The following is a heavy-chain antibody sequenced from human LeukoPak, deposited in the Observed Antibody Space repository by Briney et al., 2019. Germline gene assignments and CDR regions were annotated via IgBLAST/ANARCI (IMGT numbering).Heavy chain of an antibody. CDR2: ISAYNGNT. CDR3: ARDPQQLVGATGGGFNF. J-gene: IGHJ4*02. CDR1: GYTFTSYG. D-gene: IGHD1-26*01. V-gene: IGHV1-18*01. Sequence: GASVKVSCKASGYTFTSYGISWVRQAPGQGLEWMGWISAYNGNTNYAQKVQGRVTMTTDTSTSTAYMELRSLRSEDTAVYYCARDPQQLVGATGGGFNFWGQGTLVTVSS.